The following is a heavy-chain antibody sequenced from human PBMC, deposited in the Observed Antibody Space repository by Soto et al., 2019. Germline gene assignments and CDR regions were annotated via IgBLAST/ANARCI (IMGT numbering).Heavy chain of an antibody. V-gene: IGHV1-69*12. J-gene: IGHJ4*02. CDR3: AKGGGDCGGDYFDY. D-gene: IGHD2-21*02. Sequence: QVQLVQSGAEVKKPGSSVKVSCKASGGTFSSYAISWVRQAPGQGLEWMGGIIPIFGTANYAQKFQGRVTTTADEPPSPAYRGLSCLRAADSAVYYGAKGGGDCGGDYFDYWGQGTLVTVSS. CDR1: GGTFSSYA. CDR2: IIPIFGTA.